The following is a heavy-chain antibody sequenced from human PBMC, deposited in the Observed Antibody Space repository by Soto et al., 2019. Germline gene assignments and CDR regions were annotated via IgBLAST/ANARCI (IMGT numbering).Heavy chain of an antibody. CDR3: DTHQHDSGGYSDS. CDR1: GFNFSSYG. Sequence: GGSLRLSCEASGFNFSSYGIHWVRQAPGKGLEWVAIIWNDGSNEYYADSVKGRFTISRDNSKNTVYLQVSKLRAEDTAVYFCDTHQHDSGGYSDSWGQGTLVTVSS. J-gene: IGHJ4*02. CDR2: IWNDGSNE. D-gene: IGHD3-22*01. V-gene: IGHV3-33*01.